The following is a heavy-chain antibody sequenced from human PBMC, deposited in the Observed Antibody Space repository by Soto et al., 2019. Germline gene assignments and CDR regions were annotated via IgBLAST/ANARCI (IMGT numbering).Heavy chain of an antibody. V-gene: IGHV3-23*01. CDR3: AKEGRSWSFDY. Sequence: GGSLRLSCAASGITFSSYAVNWVRQAPGKGLEWVSAISGSGGSTYYADSVKGRFTISRDNSKNTLYLQMNSLRAEDTAVYYCAKEGRSWSFDYWGQGTLVTVSS. CDR1: GITFSSYA. J-gene: IGHJ4*02. D-gene: IGHD6-19*01. CDR2: ISGSGGST.